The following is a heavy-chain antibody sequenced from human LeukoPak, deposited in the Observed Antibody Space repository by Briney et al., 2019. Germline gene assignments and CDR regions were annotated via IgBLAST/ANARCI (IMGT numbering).Heavy chain of an antibody. CDR1: GFTFSSYA. D-gene: IGHD3-16*02. CDR2: ISGSGGST. CDR3: ARDRYDYVWGSYRLPGYYFDY. Sequence: PGGSLRLSCAASGFTFSSYAMSWVRQAPGKGLEWVSTISGSGGSTYYADSVKGRFTISRDNSKNTLYLQMNSLRAEDTAVYYCARDRYDYVWGSYRLPGYYFDYWGQGTLVTVSS. V-gene: IGHV3-23*01. J-gene: IGHJ4*02.